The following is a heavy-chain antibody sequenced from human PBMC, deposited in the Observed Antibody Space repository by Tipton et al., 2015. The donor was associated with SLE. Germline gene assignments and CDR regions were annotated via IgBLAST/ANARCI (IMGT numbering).Heavy chain of an antibody. Sequence: TLSLTCAVYGGSISSSSSYYWAWIRQPPGKGVEWIGEINHRGSTNYNPSLKSRVTISVDTSKNQFSLKLRSVTAADTAVFYCARGWVGSRRYFDLWGRGTLVTVSS. J-gene: IGHJ2*01. D-gene: IGHD1-26*01. CDR2: INHRGST. CDR3: ARGWVGSRRYFDL. CDR1: GGSISSSSSYY. V-gene: IGHV4-34*01.